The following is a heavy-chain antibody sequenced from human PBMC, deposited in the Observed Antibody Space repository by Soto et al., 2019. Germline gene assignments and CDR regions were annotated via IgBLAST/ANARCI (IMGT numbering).Heavy chain of an antibody. Sequence: QITLKESGPTLVKPTQTLTLTCTFSGFSLSTNGVGVVWIRQPPGKALEWLAVILWDDDKRYSPSLKSRLTNTKDTPKNQVVLTMTNMDPVDTATYYCAHSQSDSSGYYPTAGDYWGQGTLVTVSS. D-gene: IGHD3-22*01. J-gene: IGHJ4*02. CDR2: ILWDDDK. V-gene: IGHV2-5*02. CDR3: AHSQSDSSGYYPTAGDY. CDR1: GFSLSTNGVG.